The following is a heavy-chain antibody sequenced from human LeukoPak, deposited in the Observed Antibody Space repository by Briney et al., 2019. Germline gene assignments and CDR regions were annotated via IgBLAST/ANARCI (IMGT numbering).Heavy chain of an antibody. CDR2: ISYDGSDK. Sequence: GMSLRLSCAASGFTFSRYGMHWVRQAPGKGLEWVAVISYDGSDKYYADSVKGRFTISRGNSKNTLFLQMSSLRPEDTAVYYCAKEDYGDHGYYYYGLDVWGQGTTVTVSS. D-gene: IGHD4-17*01. CDR3: AKEDYGDHGYYYYGLDV. J-gene: IGHJ6*02. V-gene: IGHV3-30*18. CDR1: GFTFSRYG.